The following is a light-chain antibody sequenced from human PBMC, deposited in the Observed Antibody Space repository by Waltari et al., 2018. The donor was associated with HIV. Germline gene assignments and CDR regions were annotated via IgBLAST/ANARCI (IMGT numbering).Light chain of an antibody. J-gene: IGLJ3*02. CDR2: TND. CDR3: ATWDDSLNGWV. V-gene: IGLV1-44*01. CDR1: SSNIATTT. Sequence: QSVLTQPPSASGTTGQRVTISCSGSSSNIATTTVNWYQHLPGTAPKLLIYTNDQRPSGVPARFSGSKSGTSASLAISGLQSDDDADYYCATWDDSLNGWVFGGGTRLTVL.